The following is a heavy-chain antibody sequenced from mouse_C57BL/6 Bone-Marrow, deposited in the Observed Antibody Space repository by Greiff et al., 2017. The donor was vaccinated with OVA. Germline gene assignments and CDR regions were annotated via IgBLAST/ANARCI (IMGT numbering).Heavy chain of an antibody. CDR2: IRNKANGYTT. V-gene: IGHV7-3*01. J-gene: IGHJ4*01. CDR1: GFTFTDYY. Sequence: EVKLMESGGGLVQPGGSLSLSCAASGFTFTDYYMSWVRQPPGKALEWLGFIRNKANGYTTEYSASVKGRFTISRDNSQSILYLQMNALRAEDSATYYCARSLRRRPHYYAMDYWGQGTSVTVSS. D-gene: IGHD2-12*01. CDR3: ARSLRRRPHYYAMDY.